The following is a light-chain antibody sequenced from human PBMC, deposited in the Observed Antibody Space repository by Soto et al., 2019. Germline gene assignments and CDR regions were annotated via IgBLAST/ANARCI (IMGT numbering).Light chain of an antibody. CDR1: QSVDSS. Sequence: DILLTQSPATLSLSPGERATLSCRTSQSVDSSLAWFQQKPGQAPRLLIYDASNRATDIPTRFSGSGSGTDFPRTISSLEPEDFAVYYCQQRGSWPQLTFGGGTKVEI. CDR2: DAS. J-gene: IGKJ4*01. CDR3: QQRGSWPQLT. V-gene: IGKV3-11*01.